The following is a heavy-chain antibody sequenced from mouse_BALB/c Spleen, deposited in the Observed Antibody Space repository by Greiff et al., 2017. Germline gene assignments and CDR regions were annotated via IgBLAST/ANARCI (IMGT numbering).Heavy chain of an antibody. CDR2: IRNKANGYTT. Sequence: EVKLMESGGGLVQPGGSLRLSCATSGFTFTDYYMSWVRQPPGKALEWLGFIRNKANGYTTEYSASVKGRFTISRDNSQSILYLQMNTLRAEDSATYYCAREEGYWGQGTTLTVSS. CDR1: GFTFTDYY. V-gene: IGHV7-3*02. J-gene: IGHJ2*01. CDR3: AREEGY.